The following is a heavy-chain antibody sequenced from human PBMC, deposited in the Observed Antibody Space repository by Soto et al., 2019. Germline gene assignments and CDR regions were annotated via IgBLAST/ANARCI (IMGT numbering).Heavy chain of an antibody. J-gene: IGHJ6*02. Sequence: VGSLRLSCAASGFTFSGSAMHWVRQASGKGLEWVGRIRSKANSYATAYAASVKGRFTISRDDSKNTAYLQMNSLKTEDTAVYYCTPDPDSRNPYGMDVWGQGTTVTVSS. CDR1: GFTFSGSA. CDR3: TPDPDSRNPYGMDV. D-gene: IGHD3-22*01. CDR2: IRSKANSYAT. V-gene: IGHV3-73*01.